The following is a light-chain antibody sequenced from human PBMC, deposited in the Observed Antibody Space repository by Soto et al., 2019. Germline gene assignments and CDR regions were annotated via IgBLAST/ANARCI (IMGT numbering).Light chain of an antibody. CDR2: GAS. J-gene: IGKJ3*01. CDR3: QQYGSSPPLT. CDR1: QSVSSSY. Sequence: EIVLTQSPGTLSLSPGERATLSCRASQSVSSSYSAWYQQKPGQAPRLLIYGASSRAAGIPDRFSGSGSGTDFTLTISRLEPEDFAVYYCQQYGSSPPLTFGPGTKVDIK. V-gene: IGKV3-20*01.